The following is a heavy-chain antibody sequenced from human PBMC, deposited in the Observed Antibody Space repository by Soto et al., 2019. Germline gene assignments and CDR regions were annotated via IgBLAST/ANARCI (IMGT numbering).Heavy chain of an antibody. J-gene: IGHJ6*01. CDR3: ARVPPASNTYNYYYYGTDR. V-gene: IGHV3-48*02. D-gene: IGHD2-2*01. CDR2: ISSSSSTI. CDR1: VFTFSSYS. Sequence: PVGSLRLSCASSVFTFSSYSMNCVRHSPGKGLEWVSYISSSSSTIYYADSVKGRFTISRDNAKNSMYLQMNSLRDADTAVYYCARVPPASNTYNYYYYGTDRLGQGTPVTGSS.